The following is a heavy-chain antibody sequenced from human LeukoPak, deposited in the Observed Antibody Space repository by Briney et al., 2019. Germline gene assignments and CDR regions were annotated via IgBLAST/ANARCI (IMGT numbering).Heavy chain of an antibody. CDR3: ARGLALYWYYGMDV. CDR2: INHSGST. D-gene: IGHD2-8*02. J-gene: IGHJ6*02. CDR1: GVSFSGYY. V-gene: IGHV4-34*01. Sequence: PSETLSLTCAVYGVSFSGYYWSWIRQPPGKGLEWIGEINHSGSTNYNPSLKSRVTISVDTSKNQFSLKLSSVTAADTAVYYCARGLALYWYYGMDVWGQGTTVTVSS.